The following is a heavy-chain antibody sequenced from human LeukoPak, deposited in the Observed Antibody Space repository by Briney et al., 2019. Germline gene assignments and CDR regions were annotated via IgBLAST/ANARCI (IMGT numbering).Heavy chain of an antibody. D-gene: IGHD6-19*01. V-gene: IGHV3-53*01. CDR3: CKSLKDSPGWYYFDY. Sequence: GGSLRLPCAASGFTVSSNYMSWVRQAPGKGLEWVSVIYSGGSTYYGDSVKGRFTISRDNSKNTLYLQMNSLRAEDTAVYYCCKSLKDSPGWYYFDYWGQGTLVTVSS. J-gene: IGHJ4*02. CDR2: IYSGGST. CDR1: GFTVSSNY.